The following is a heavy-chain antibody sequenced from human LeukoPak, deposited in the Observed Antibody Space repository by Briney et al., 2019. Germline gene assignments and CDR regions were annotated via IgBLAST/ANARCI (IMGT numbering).Heavy chain of an antibody. Sequence: PGGSLRLSCAGSGFTFSSYWMSWVRQAPGKGLEWVANINQDGSEKYYVDSVKGRFTISRDNAKNSLYLQMNSLRAEDTAVYYCARDLVQLWSKDYWGQGTLVTVSS. CDR1: GFTFSSYW. CDR2: INQDGSEK. J-gene: IGHJ4*02. CDR3: ARDLVQLWSKDY. D-gene: IGHD5-18*01. V-gene: IGHV3-7*01.